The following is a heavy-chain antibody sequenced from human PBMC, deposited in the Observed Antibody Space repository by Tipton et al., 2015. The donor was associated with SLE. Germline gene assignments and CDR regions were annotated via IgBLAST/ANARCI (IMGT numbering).Heavy chain of an antibody. CDR3: ARGGGSSWSPFVY. CDR2: ISTYNGDT. CDR1: GYTFTGFG. J-gene: IGHJ4*02. D-gene: IGHD6-13*01. V-gene: IGHV1-18*01. Sequence: QSGAEVKKPGASVKVSCKASGYTFTGFGISWLRQAPGQGLECMGWISTYNGDTNYAQKFQGRVAMTTDTSTTTAYMELSSLTSDDTAVYYCARGGGSSWSPFVYWGQGTLVTVSS.